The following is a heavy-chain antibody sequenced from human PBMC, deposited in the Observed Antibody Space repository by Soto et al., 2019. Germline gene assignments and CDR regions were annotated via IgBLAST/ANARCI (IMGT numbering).Heavy chain of an antibody. CDR2: ITDSGSGT. Sequence: EVQLVESGGGLVQRGGSLRLFCAASGFTFGTYSMNWVRQAPGKGLEWVSYITDSGSGTDYADSVKGRFTISRDIAKNSLYLQMNSLRDEDTAVYYCAREVFGVSMDVWGPGTTVSVSS. J-gene: IGHJ6*02. CDR1: GFTFGTYS. CDR3: AREVFGVSMDV. V-gene: IGHV3-48*02. D-gene: IGHD3-3*01.